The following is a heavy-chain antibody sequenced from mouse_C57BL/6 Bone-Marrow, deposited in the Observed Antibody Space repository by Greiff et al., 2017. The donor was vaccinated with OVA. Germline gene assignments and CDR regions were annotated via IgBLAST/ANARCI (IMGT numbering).Heavy chain of an antibody. CDR3: TREGLLRYLWYFDV. D-gene: IGHD1-1*01. V-gene: IGHV14-4*01. J-gene: IGHJ1*03. Sequence: EVQLQQSGAELVRPGASVKLSCTASGFNIKDDYMHWVKQRPEQGLEWIGWIDPENGDTEYASKFQGKATITADTSSNTAYLQLSSLTSEDTAVYYCTREGLLRYLWYFDVWGTGTTVTVSS. CDR1: GFNIKDDY. CDR2: IDPENGDT.